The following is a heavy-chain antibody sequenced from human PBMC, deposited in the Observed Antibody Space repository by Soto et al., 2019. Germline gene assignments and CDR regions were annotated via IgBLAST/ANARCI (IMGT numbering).Heavy chain of an antibody. Sequence: LRLSCAASGFTFSSYGMHWVRQAPGKGLEWVAVIWYDGGNKYYADSVKGRFTISRDNSKNTLYLQMNSLRAEDTAVYYCARTAGYSSSSSNYYYGMDVWGQGTTVTVSS. CDR1: GFTFSSYG. J-gene: IGHJ6*02. D-gene: IGHD6-6*01. CDR2: IWYDGGNK. CDR3: ARTAGYSSSSSNYYYGMDV. V-gene: IGHV3-33*01.